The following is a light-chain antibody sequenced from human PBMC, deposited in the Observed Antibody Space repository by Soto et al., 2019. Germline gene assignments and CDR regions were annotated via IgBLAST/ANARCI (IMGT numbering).Light chain of an antibody. CDR2: GAS. Sequence: EVVLTQSPGTLSLSPGERATLSCGASQSVGSSYLAWYQQKPGQAPRLLIYGASTRATGIPDRFSGSGYGMEYTLTISRLEPDDFAVYYCKQYINSPWTFGQGTKVEI. CDR3: KQYINSPWT. CDR1: QSVGSSY. V-gene: IGKV3-20*01. J-gene: IGKJ1*01.